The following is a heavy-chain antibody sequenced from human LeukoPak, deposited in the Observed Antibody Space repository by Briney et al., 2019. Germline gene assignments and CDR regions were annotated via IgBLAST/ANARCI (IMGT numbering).Heavy chain of an antibody. CDR1: GGSISSGSYY. CDR2: IYTGGST. J-gene: IGHJ2*01. CDR3: ARAPVGATHWYFDL. D-gene: IGHD1-26*01. V-gene: IGHV4-61*02. Sequence: SQTLSLTCTVSGGSISSGSYYWSWIRQPAGKGLEWIGRIYTGGSTNYNPSLKSRVTISVDTSKNQFSLKLSSVTAADTAVYYCARAPVGATHWYFDLWGRGTLVTVSS.